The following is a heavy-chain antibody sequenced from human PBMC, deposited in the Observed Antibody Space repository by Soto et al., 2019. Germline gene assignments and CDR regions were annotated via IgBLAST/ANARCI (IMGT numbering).Heavy chain of an antibody. CDR2: INTHNGNT. Sequence: ASVKVSCKASGYTFTTYGISWVRQAPGQGLEWLGWINTHNGNTNYAQNLQGRVIMTADTSTSTAYMELRSLRSDDTAIYYCTREGSAPYYYYGMDAWGQGTTVTVSS. D-gene: IGHD3-10*01. J-gene: IGHJ6*02. V-gene: IGHV1-18*01. CDR1: GYTFTTYG. CDR3: TREGSAPYYYYGMDA.